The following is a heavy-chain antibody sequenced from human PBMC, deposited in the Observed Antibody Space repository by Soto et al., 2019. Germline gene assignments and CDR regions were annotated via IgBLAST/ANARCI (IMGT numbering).Heavy chain of an antibody. CDR3: ARGTDFWSGLGTKRALYFDY. CDR2: VYHSGST. Sequence: QVQLQQWGAGLLKPSETLSLTCAVYGGSFSGHYWSWIRQPPGTGLEGIGEVYHSGSTNYNPSLKSRVTISLDTSKNQFSLKLSSVTAADTAMYYCARGTDFWSGLGTKRALYFDYWGQGTLVTVSS. CDR1: GGSFSGHY. J-gene: IGHJ4*02. D-gene: IGHD3-3*01. V-gene: IGHV4-34*02.